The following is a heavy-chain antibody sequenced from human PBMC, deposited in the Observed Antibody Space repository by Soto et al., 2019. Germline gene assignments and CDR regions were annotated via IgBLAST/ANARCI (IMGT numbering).Heavy chain of an antibody. CDR1: GNTFTYVY. CDR3: AHLNTRGYYFDY. CDR2: ITPFNGNT. Sequence: SVKVSCKGSGNTFTYVYLHWVRQAPGQALEWMGWITPFNGNTKYAQKFQDRVTFTGDTSLNTAYMELSSLRSDDTATYFCAHLNTRGYYFDYWGQGALVTVSS. J-gene: IGHJ4*02. V-gene: IGHV1-45*02.